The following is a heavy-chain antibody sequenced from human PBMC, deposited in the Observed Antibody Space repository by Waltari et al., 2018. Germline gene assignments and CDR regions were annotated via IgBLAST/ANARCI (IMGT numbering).Heavy chain of an antibody. CDR3: ARAPGYSSSWYPYYFDY. D-gene: IGHD6-13*01. Sequence: QVQLQQWGAGLLKPSETLSLPCAVYGGSFSGYYWRWIRQPPGKGREWIGEISHSGSTNYNPSLKSRVTISVDTAKNQFSLKLSSVTAADTAVYYCARAPGYSSSWYPYYFDYWGQGTLVTVSS. V-gene: IGHV4-34*01. J-gene: IGHJ4*02. CDR1: GGSFSGYY. CDR2: ISHSGST.